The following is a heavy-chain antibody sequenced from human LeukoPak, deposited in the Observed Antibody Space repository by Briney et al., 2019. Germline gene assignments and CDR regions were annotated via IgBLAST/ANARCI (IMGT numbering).Heavy chain of an antibody. Sequence: SETLSLTCTVSGGSISSGDYYWSWIRQPPGKGLEWFGYIYYSGSTYYNPSLKSRVTISVDTSKNQFSLKLSSVTAADTAVYYCARGNYDYVWGSYRPFDYWGQGTLVTVSS. CDR2: IYYSGST. D-gene: IGHD3-16*02. V-gene: IGHV4-30-4*01. CDR1: GGSISSGDYY. J-gene: IGHJ4*02. CDR3: ARGNYDYVWGSYRPFDY.